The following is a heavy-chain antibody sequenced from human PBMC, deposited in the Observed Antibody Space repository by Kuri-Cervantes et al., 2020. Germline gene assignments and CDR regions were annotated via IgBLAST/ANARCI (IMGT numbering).Heavy chain of an antibody. CDR1: GFTFSSYW. V-gene: IGHV3-74*01. D-gene: IGHD4-17*01. Sequence: GGSLRLSCAASGFTFSSYWMHWVRQVPGKGLVWVARIDSDGSSTIYVDSVKGRFIISRDNAKNTLFLQMNSLRAEDSAVYYCARDPLLYGATFDQWGQGTLVTVSS. CDR3: ARDPLLYGATFDQ. CDR2: IDSDGSST. J-gene: IGHJ4*02.